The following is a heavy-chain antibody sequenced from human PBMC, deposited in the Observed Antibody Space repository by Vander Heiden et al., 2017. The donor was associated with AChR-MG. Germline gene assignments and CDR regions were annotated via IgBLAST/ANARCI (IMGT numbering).Heavy chain of an antibody. D-gene: IGHD4-17*01. J-gene: IGHJ6*03. V-gene: IGHV1-69*06. CDR2: IIPIFGTA. CDR3: ARADYGGNSNSYYYYYMDV. Sequence: QVQLVQSGAEVKKPGSSVKVSCKASGGTFSSYAISWVRQAPGQGLEWMGGIIPIFGTANYAQKFQGRVTITADKSTSTAYMELSSLRSEDTAVYYCARADYGGNSNSYYYYYMDVWGKGTTVTVSS. CDR1: GGTFSSYA.